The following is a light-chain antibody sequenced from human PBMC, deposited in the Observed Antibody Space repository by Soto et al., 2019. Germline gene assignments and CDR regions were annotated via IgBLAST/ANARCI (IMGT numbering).Light chain of an antibody. Sequence: DIQMTQSPSTLSASVGDRVTITCRASQSISIWLAWYQQKPGKAPKILIYEASSLESGGPSRFIGSGSGTEFTLTISSLQPDDFATYYCQQYSTYTPRTFGQGTKVDIK. V-gene: IGKV1-5*03. CDR1: QSISIW. CDR3: QQYSTYTPRT. J-gene: IGKJ1*01. CDR2: EAS.